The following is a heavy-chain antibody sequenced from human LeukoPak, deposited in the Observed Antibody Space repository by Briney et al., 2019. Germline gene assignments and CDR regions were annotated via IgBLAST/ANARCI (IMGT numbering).Heavy chain of an antibody. J-gene: IGHJ4*02. V-gene: IGHV3-23*01. CDR1: GFAFSSHA. D-gene: IGHD2-2*01. Sequence: PGGSLRLSCAASGFAFSSHAMSWVRQAPGQGLEWVSAISGSGVSTYYADSVKGRFTISRDNSKNTLYLQMNSLRAEDTAVYYCAKDRIVVVPAADPFDYWGQGTLVTVSS. CDR2: ISGSGVST. CDR3: AKDRIVVVPAADPFDY.